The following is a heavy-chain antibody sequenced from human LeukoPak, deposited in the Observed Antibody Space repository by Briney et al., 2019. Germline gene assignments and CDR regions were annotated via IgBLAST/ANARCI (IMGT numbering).Heavy chain of an antibody. Sequence: GGSLRLSCAASGFTFRSYSMNWVRQAPGKGLEWVSSINSDSNYIYYADSVQGRFTISRDNAKTSLYLKMNSLSAEATAVYYCAVAYYYGSGDAFDIWGQGKKVTVSS. J-gene: IGHJ3*02. CDR2: INSDSNYI. V-gene: IGHV3-21*01. CDR1: GFTFRSYS. D-gene: IGHD3-10*01. CDR3: AVAYYYGSGDAFDI.